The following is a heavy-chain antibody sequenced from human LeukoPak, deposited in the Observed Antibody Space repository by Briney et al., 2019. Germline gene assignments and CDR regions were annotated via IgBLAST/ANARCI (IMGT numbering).Heavy chain of an antibody. D-gene: IGHD2-2*01. CDR3: ARDLLVVVPAAPRGAFDI. V-gene: IGHV4-59*01. J-gene: IGHJ3*02. Sequence: KPSETLSLTCTVSGVSISNYYWNWMRQSPGKGLEWIGYGHYSGTTKYNPSLRSRVTISVDTSKNQFSLKLSSVTAADTAVYYCARDLLVVVPAAPRGAFDIWGQGTMVTVSS. CDR2: GHYSGTT. CDR1: GVSISNYY.